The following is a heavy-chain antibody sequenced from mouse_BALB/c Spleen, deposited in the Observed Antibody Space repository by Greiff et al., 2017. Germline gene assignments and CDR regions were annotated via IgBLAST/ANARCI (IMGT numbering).Heavy chain of an antibody. D-gene: IGHD1-2*01. CDR3: AGSSLRLRCDY. CDR2: IYPNYGST. Sequence: EVQLHQFGAELVKPGASVKISCKASGYTFTGYNMDWVKQSHGQSLEWIGDIYPNYGSTSYNQKFKGKATLTVDKSSSTAYMELRSLTSEDTAVYYCAGSSLRLRCDYWGQGTTLTVSS. V-gene: IGHV1-18*01. CDR1: GYTFTGYN. J-gene: IGHJ2*01.